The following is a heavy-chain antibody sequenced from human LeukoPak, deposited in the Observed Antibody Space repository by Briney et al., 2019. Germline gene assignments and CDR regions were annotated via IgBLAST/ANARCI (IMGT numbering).Heavy chain of an antibody. CDR1: GVTFSGFA. V-gene: IGHV3-74*01. Sequence: GGSLRLSCAASGVTFSGFAMSWIRQAPGKGLVWVSRIHSSGNTTNYAAPVKGRFTISRDNAPNTLYLQTQSPRAEDTAVYYCATDFTSGRFDPWGQGTLVTVSS. D-gene: IGHD3-16*01. CDR3: ATDFTSGRFDP. CDR2: IHSSGNTT. J-gene: IGHJ5*02.